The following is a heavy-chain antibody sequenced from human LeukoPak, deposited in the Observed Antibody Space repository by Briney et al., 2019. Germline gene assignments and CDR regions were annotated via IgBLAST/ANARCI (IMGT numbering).Heavy chain of an antibody. V-gene: IGHV3-9*01. CDR2: ISWNSGSI. D-gene: IGHD1-14*01. Sequence: PGGSLRLSCAVSGFTFDDYAMHWVRQAPGKGLEWVSGISWNSGSIGYADSVKGRFTISRDNAKNSLYLQMNSLRAEDTAVYYCATSFRDREEKIDYWGQGSLVTVSS. CDR3: ATSFRDREEKIDY. CDR1: GFTFDDYA. J-gene: IGHJ4*02.